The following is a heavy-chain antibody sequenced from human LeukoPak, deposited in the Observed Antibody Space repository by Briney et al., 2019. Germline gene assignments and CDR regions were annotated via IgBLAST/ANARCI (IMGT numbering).Heavy chain of an antibody. CDR3: ATGAYGPGFVDY. J-gene: IGHJ4*02. D-gene: IGHD5-12*01. CDR1: GFTFSSHA. CDR2: ISSNGDSI. V-gene: IGHV3-64*01. Sequence: GGSLRLSCAASGFTFSSHAMHWVRQAPGKGLDHVSGISSNGDSIYYAKSVKGRLTISRDNSKNTLYLQMGSLRAEDMAVYCCATGAYGPGFVDYWGQGTLVTVSS.